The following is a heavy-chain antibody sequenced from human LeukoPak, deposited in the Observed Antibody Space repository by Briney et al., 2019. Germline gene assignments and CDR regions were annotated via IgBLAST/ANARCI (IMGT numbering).Heavy chain of an antibody. Sequence: GGSLRLSCAASGFTFRSYNMHWVRQAPGKGLEWVAVISYDGSNKYYADSVKGRFTISRDNSKNTLYLQMNSLRAEDTAVYYCARGRGYCSGGSCYNDYWGQGTLVTVSS. V-gene: IGHV3-30-3*01. D-gene: IGHD2-15*01. CDR3: ARGRGYCSGGSCYNDY. J-gene: IGHJ4*02. CDR1: GFTFRSYN. CDR2: ISYDGSNK.